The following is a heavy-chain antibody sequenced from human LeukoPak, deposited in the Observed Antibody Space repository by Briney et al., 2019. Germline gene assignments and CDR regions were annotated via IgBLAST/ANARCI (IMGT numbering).Heavy chain of an antibody. D-gene: IGHD6-6*01. CDR2: INSDGSST. CDR1: GFTFSSYW. Sequence: GGSLRLSCAASGFTFSSYWMHWVRQAPGKGLLWVSRINSDGSSTSYADSVKGRFTISRDNAKNTLYLQMNSLRAEDTAVYYCARDDDSIAASWEGTDYWGQGTLVTVSS. J-gene: IGHJ4*02. V-gene: IGHV3-74*01. CDR3: ARDDDSIAASWEGTDY.